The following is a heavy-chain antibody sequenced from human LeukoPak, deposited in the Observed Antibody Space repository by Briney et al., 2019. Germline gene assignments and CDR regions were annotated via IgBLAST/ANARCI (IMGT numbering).Heavy chain of an antibody. Sequence: PSETLSLTCTVSGTSIRGHYWSWIRQPPGKGLEWIGYIYSSDNILYNPFLKSRVTPSVATFNNQFPLSLTSVTAADTAVYYCAGLPFASAEEFDPWGQGTLVTVSS. CDR1: GTSIRGHY. CDR3: AGLPFASAEEFDP. D-gene: IGHD6-25*01. J-gene: IGHJ5*02. V-gene: IGHV4-59*08. CDR2: IYSSDNI.